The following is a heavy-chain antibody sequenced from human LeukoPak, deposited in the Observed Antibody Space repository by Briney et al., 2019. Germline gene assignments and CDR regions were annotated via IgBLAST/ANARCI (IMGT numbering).Heavy chain of an antibody. D-gene: IGHD3-22*01. V-gene: IGHV4-59*01. CDR2: IYYSGST. J-gene: IGHJ4*02. CDR3: ARSSGYYIDY. CDR1: GGSLSSYY. Sequence: SETLSLTCTVSGGSLSSYYWSWVRQPPGGGLEWIGYIYYSGSTNYNPSLKSRATISVDTSKNQFSLKLSSVTAADTAVYYCARSSGYYIDYWGQGTLVTVSS.